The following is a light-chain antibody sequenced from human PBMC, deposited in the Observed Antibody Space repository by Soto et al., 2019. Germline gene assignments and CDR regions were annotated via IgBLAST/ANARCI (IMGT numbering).Light chain of an antibody. J-gene: IGKJ2*01. CDR1: QSGFSN. Sequence: DIGMTQSPATLSVSPGERATLSCRASQSGFSNLAWYQQKPGQPPRLLIYDASTRATGIPARFSGSGSATEFTLTISRLQSEDFAVYSCQQYNKWPRTFGQGTKLEIK. CDR3: QQYNKWPRT. V-gene: IGKV3-15*01. CDR2: DAS.